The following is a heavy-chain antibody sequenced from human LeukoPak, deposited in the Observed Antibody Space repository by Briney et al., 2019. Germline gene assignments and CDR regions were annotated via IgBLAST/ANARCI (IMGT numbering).Heavy chain of an antibody. J-gene: IGHJ3*02. CDR1: GGSIRSYY. D-gene: IGHD3-9*01. CDR2: IYYSGST. CDR3: ARESHYDILTLDI. V-gene: IGHV4-59*01. Sequence: SETLSLTCTVSGGSIRSYYWSWIRQPPGKGLEWIGYIYYSGSTNYNPSLKSRVTISVDTSKNQFSLKLSSVTAADTAVYYCARESHYDILTLDIWGQGTMVTVSS.